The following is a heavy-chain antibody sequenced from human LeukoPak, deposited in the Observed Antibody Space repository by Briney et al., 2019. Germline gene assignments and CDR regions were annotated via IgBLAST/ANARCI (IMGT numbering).Heavy chain of an antibody. CDR1: GFTFSSYA. V-gene: IGHV3-23*01. Sequence: GGSLRLSCAASGFTFSSYAMSWVRQAPGKGLGWVSAISGSGGSTYYADSVKGRFTISRDNSKNTLYLQMNSLRAEDTAVYYCAKKRQPGYYYYYYGMDVWGQGTTVTVSS. CDR3: AKKRQPGYYYYYYGMDV. J-gene: IGHJ6*02. CDR2: ISGSGGST. D-gene: IGHD1-14*01.